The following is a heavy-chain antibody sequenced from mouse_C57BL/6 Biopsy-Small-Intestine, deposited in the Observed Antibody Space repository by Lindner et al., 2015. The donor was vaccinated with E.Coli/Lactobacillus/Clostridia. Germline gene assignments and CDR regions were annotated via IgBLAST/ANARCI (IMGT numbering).Heavy chain of an antibody. CDR2: INPNYGTT. CDR1: GYSFTDYN. V-gene: IGHV1-39*01. CDR3: ARSRGRDEDY. Sequence: VQLQESGPELVKPGASVKISCKASGYSFTDYNMNWVKQSNGKSLEWIGVINPNYGTTAYNQKFKDKATLTVDQSSRTAYMQLSSLTSEDSAVYFCARSRGRDEDYWGQGTTLTVSS. J-gene: IGHJ2*01. D-gene: IGHD3-3*01.